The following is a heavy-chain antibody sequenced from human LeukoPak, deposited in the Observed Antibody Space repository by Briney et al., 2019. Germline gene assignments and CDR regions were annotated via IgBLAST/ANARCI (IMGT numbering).Heavy chain of an antibody. CDR2: ISAYNGNT. J-gene: IGHJ5*02. CDR3: ARAPVVPAAMTGNWFDP. CDR1: GYTFTSYG. Sequence: ASVKVSCKASGYTFTSYGISWVRQAPGQGLEWMGLISAYNGNTNYAQKLQGRVTMTTDTSTSTAYMELRSLRSDDTAVYYCARAPVVPAAMTGNWFDPWGQGTLVTVSS. D-gene: IGHD2-2*01. V-gene: IGHV1-18*01.